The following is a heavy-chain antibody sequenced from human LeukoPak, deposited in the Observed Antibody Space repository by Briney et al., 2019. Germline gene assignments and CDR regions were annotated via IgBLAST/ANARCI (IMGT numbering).Heavy chain of an antibody. J-gene: IGHJ4*02. CDR1: GGTFSSYA. V-gene: IGHV1-69*05. Sequence: SVKVSCKASGGTFSSYAISWVRQAPGQGLEWMGGIIPIFGTANYAQKFQGRVTITTDESTSTAYMELSSLRSEDTAVYYCARGVVTAIPGDSGYYLDYWGQGTLVTVSS. CDR2: IIPIFGTA. CDR3: ARGVVTAIPGDSGYYLDY. D-gene: IGHD2-21*02.